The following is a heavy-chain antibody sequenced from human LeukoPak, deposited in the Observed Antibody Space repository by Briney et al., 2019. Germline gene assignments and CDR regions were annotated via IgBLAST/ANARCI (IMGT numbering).Heavy chain of an antibody. CDR2: IYYSGST. CDR3: ARGIVGATGWFDP. D-gene: IGHD1-26*01. CDR1: GGSFSGYY. Sequence: SETLSLTCAVYGGSFSGYYWSWIRQPPGKGLEWIGYIYYSGSTYYNPPLKSRVSISVDTSKNQFSLKLSSVTAADTAVYYCARGIVGATGWFDPWGQGTLVTVSS. V-gene: IGHV4-34*09. J-gene: IGHJ5*02.